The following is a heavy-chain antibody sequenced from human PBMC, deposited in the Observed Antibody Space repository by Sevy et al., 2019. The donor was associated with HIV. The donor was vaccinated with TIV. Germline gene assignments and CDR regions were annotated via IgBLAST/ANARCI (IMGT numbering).Heavy chain of an antibody. CDR1: GFIFSSFG. CDR3: AKDYSTGWYGYYYGMDV. CDR2: IHYKGSDK. J-gene: IGHJ6*02. Sequence: GGSLRLSCAASGFIFSSFGMHWVRQAPGKGLEWVAFIHYKGSDKYYADAVKGRYTISRDNSENTVYLQMSSLRAEDTAVYYCAKDYSTGWYGYYYGMDVRGQGTTVTVSS. V-gene: IGHV3-30*02. D-gene: IGHD6-19*01.